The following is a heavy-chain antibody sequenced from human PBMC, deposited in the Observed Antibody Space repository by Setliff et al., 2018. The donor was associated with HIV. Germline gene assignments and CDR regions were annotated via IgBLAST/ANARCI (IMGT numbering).Heavy chain of an antibody. J-gene: IGHJ4*02. CDR2: ISTSGST. D-gene: IGHD3-3*01. CDR1: GGSISSYY. V-gene: IGHV4-4*08. Sequence: SETLSLTCTVSGGSISSYYWSWIRQPPGKGLEWIGYISTSGSTNYKPSLESRVTMSIDTSKNQLSLKLSSVTAADTAKYYCASLAYNFWSGRPPFDYWGQGTLVTVSS. CDR3: ASLAYNFWSGRPPFDY.